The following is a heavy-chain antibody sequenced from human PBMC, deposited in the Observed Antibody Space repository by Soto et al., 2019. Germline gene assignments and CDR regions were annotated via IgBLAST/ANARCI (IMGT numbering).Heavy chain of an antibody. V-gene: IGHV4-59*01. CDR3: ARGAIMITFGGVIVPHYFDY. CDR1: GGSISSYY. CDR2: IYYSGST. J-gene: IGHJ4*02. D-gene: IGHD3-16*02. Sequence: SETLSLTCTVSGGSISSYYWSWIRQPPGKGLEWIGYIYYSGSTNYNPSLKSRVTISVDTSKNQFSLKLSSVTAADTAVYYCARGAIMITFGGVIVPHYFDYWGQGTLVTVPQ.